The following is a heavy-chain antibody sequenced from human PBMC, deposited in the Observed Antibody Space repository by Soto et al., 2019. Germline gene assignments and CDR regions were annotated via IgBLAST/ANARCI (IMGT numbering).Heavy chain of an antibody. Sequence: ASVKVSCKASGYTFTSYGISWVRQAPGQGHEWMGWISAYNGNTNYAQKLQGRVTMTTDTSTSTAYMELRSLRSDDTAVYYCARVSRAVAFLKSFDYWGQGTLVTVSS. CDR3: ARVSRAVAFLKSFDY. V-gene: IGHV1-18*01. CDR2: ISAYNGNT. J-gene: IGHJ4*02. D-gene: IGHD6-19*01. CDR1: GYTFTSYG.